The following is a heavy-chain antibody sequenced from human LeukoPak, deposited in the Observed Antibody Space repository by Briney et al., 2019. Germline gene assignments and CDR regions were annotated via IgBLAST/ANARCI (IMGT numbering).Heavy chain of an antibody. D-gene: IGHD3-10*01. J-gene: IGHJ4*02. Sequence: ASVRVSCTTSGYIFTNYGVSWVRQAPGQGLEWMGWINVYNGHTIYAQEFQGRATLTTDTSTSTAHMDLRSLRSDDTAVYYCVRDSDHAPDYWGQGTLVTVSS. V-gene: IGHV1-18*01. CDR2: INVYNGHT. CDR3: VRDSDHAPDY. CDR1: GYIFTNYG.